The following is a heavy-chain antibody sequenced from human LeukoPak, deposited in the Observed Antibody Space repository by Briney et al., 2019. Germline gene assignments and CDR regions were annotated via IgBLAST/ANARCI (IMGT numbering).Heavy chain of an antibody. CDR3: SRDLKIDYYGSGSTYYYYGMDV. CDR2: ISYDGSNK. Sequence: PGGSLRLSCAASGFTFSSYAMHWVRQAPGKGLEWVAVISYDGSNKYYADSVKGRFTISRDNSKNTLYLQMNSLRAEDTAGYYCSRDLKIDYYGSGSTYYYYGMDVWGEGTTVTVS. CDR1: GFTFSSYA. J-gene: IGHJ6*01. V-gene: IGHV3-30*04. D-gene: IGHD3-10*01.